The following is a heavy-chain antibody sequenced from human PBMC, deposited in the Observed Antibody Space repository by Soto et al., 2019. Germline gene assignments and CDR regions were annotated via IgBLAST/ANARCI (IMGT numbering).Heavy chain of an antibody. V-gene: IGHV4-59*08. Sequence: PSETLSLTCTVSGGSISSYYWSWIRQPPGKGLEWIGYIYYSESTNYNPSLKSRVTISVDTSKNQFSLKLSSMTAADTAMYYCGRHDDSSGWYSNWFQHWGQGTLVTVSS. CDR1: GGSISSYY. J-gene: IGHJ1*01. D-gene: IGHD6-19*01. CDR3: GRHDDSSGWYSNWFQH. CDR2: IYYSEST.